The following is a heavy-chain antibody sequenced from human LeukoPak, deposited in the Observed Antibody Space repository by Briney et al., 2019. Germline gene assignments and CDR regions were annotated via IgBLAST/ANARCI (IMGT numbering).Heavy chain of an antibody. CDR1: GYSFTSYY. V-gene: IGHV1-46*01. CDR2: INPSGGST. Sequence: PGSSVKVSCKASGYSFTSYYMHWVRQAPGQGLEWMGIINPSGGSTSYAQKFQGRVTRTRDTSTSTAYMELRSLRSDDTAVYYCARDGHRRYHYDSSGREDAFDIWGQGTMVTVSS. J-gene: IGHJ3*02. CDR3: ARDGHRRYHYDSSGREDAFDI. D-gene: IGHD3-22*01.